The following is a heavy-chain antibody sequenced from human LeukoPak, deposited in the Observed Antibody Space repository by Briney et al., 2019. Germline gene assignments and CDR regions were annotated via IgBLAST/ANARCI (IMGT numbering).Heavy chain of an antibody. Sequence: SETLSLTCTVSGGSISSGSYYWSWIRQPAGKGLEWIGRIYTSGSTNYNPSLKSRVTISVDTSKNQFSLKLSSVTAADTAVYYCARDQIAAAYPWGYYYGMDVWGQGTTVTVSS. CDR3: ARDQIAAAYPWGYYYGMDV. D-gene: IGHD6-13*01. J-gene: IGHJ6*02. CDR1: GGSISSGSYY. V-gene: IGHV4-61*02. CDR2: IYTSGST.